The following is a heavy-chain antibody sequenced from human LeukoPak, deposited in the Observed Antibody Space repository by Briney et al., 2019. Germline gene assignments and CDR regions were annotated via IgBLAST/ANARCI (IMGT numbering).Heavy chain of an antibody. V-gene: IGHV4-39*01. CDR2: LYLSRTT. J-gene: IGHJ4*02. CDR3: VRHDGRGGATMGSLDS. Sequence: SETLSLTCTVSGGSISGGSHHWGWFRQSPGKGLEWIGSLYLSRTTYYNPSLNSRVTISVDTSKNQFTLQLNSVTAADTAVYYCVRHDGRGGATMGSLDSWGQGSLVTVSS. CDR1: GGSISGGSHH. D-gene: IGHD5-12*01.